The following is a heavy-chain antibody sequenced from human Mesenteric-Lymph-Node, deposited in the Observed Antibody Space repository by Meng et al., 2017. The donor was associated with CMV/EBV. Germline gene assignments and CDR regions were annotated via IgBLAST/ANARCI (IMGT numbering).Heavy chain of an antibody. J-gene: IGHJ3*02. V-gene: IGHV4-30-4*08. CDR3: VRDSFYDFWSGYPGGDDAFEI. D-gene: IGHD3-3*01. CDR2: IYHSGFS. Sequence: SETLSLTCIVSGGSISSAEYYWTWIRQPPGKGLEWIGYIYHSGFSHYNPSLKRRISISVDTSKNQFSLKLSSVTATDTAVYYCVRDSFYDFWSGYPGGDDAFEIWGQGTTVTVSS. CDR1: GGSISSAEYY.